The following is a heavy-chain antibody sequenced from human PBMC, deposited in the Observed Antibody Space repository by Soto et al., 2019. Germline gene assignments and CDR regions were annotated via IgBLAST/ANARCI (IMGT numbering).Heavy chain of an antibody. CDR3: ARVVRERSGYYWGSDGMDV. CDR2: IYSGGST. D-gene: IGHD3-22*01. V-gene: IGHV3-66*01. CDR1: GFTVSSNY. Sequence: EVQLVESGGGLVQPGGSLRLSCAASGFTVSSNYMSWVRQAPGKGLEWVSVIYSGGSTNYADSVKGRFTISRDNSKNTLYLQRNSLTAEDTAVYYGARVVRERSGYYWGSDGMDVWGQGTTVTVSS. J-gene: IGHJ6*02.